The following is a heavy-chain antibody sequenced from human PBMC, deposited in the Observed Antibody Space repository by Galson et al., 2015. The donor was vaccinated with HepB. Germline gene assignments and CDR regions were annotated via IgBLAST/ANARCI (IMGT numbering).Heavy chain of an antibody. CDR2: ISGSAGGT. CDR1: GFMFSTYA. J-gene: IGHJ4*02. V-gene: IGHV3-23*01. Sequence: SLRLSCAASGFMFSTYAMSWVRQAPGKGLESVSGISGSAGGTYYADSVKGRFTISRDNSKNTLYLQMNSLRAEDTALYYCTRDRYYYNSSSYNGIPLDYWGQGALVTVSS. D-gene: IGHD3-22*01. CDR3: TRDRYYYNSSSYNGIPLDY.